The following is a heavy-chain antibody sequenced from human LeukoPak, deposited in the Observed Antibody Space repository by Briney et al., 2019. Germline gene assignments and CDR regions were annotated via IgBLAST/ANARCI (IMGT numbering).Heavy chain of an antibody. CDR1: GLSFRDAW. Sequence: GGSLRLSCAASGLSFRDAWMNWVRQAPGKGLEWVGRIMDKNYGAKVDCGAPVNGRFTISRDDSKNTMFLQMNNLRPDDTAVYYCTTDGGALKEWGQGTLVTVSS. CDR2: IMDKNYGAKV. J-gene: IGHJ4*02. V-gene: IGHV3-15*07. D-gene: IGHD3-16*01. CDR3: TTDGGALKE.